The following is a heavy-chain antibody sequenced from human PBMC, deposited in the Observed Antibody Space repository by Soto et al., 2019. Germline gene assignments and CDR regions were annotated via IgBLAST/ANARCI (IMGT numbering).Heavy chain of an antibody. V-gene: IGHV3-23*01. Sequence: GGSLRLSCADSGFTFSSYAMSWVRQAPGKGVEWVSAISGSGGSTFYADSVKGRFTISRDNSKNMLYLQMNSLRAEDTAVYYCATGYSSGWYLFDYWGQGTLVTVSS. J-gene: IGHJ4*02. CDR1: GFTFSSYA. CDR2: ISGSGGST. CDR3: ATGYSSGWYLFDY. D-gene: IGHD6-19*01.